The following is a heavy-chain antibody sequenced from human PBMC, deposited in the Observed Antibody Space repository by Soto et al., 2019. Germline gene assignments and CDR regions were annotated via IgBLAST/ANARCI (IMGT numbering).Heavy chain of an antibody. V-gene: IGHV3-48*02. CDR2: ISSSSSTI. J-gene: IGHJ6*02. D-gene: IGHD1-7*01. CDR1: GFTFSSYS. CDR3: ARDGVNWNYGIVNYYYGMDV. Sequence: GSLRLSCAASGFTFSSYSMNWVRQAPGKGLEWVSYISSSSSTIYYADSVKGRFTISRDNAKNSLYLQMNSLRDEDTAVYYCARDGVNWNYGIVNYYYGMDVWGQGTTVTVSS.